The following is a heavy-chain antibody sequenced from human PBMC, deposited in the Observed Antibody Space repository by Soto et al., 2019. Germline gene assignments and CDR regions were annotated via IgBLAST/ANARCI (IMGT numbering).Heavy chain of an antibody. CDR1: GYTFNFYW. CDR2: ISGFSGNT. Sequence: QVQLVQSGAEVKKPGASLKVSCKASGYTFNFYWITWVRQAPGQGLEWMGWISGFSGNTNYAEDLQGGVTMTTATSTSTAYMVLRGLRSDDTAVYYCASIGVSAGHESPDFDSWGQGTLVTVSS. D-gene: IGHD3-16*01. CDR3: ASIGVSAGHESPDFDS. V-gene: IGHV1-18*01. J-gene: IGHJ4*02.